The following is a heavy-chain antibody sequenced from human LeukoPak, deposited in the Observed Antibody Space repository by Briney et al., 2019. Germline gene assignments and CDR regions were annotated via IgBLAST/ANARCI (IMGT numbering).Heavy chain of an antibody. Sequence: SETLSLTSSVSGGSISSSSYYWGWIRQPPGKGPEWIGGIYYSGSTFYNPSLKSRVSISVDTSKNQFSLKLSSVTAADTAVYYCARTLKDYYDSSGYYYYYYMDVWGKGTTVTVSS. CDR2: IYYSGST. D-gene: IGHD3-22*01. V-gene: IGHV4-39*07. CDR3: ARTLKDYYDSSGYYYYYYMDV. J-gene: IGHJ6*03. CDR1: GGSISSSSYY.